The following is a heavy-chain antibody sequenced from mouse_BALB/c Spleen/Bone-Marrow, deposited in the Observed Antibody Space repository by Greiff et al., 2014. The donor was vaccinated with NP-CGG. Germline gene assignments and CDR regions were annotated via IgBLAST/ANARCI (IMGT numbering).Heavy chain of an antibody. Sequence: QVQLKESGPGLVAPSQSLPITCTISGFLLTSYGVHWVRQPPGKGLEWLVVIWSDGSTTYNSALKSRLSISKDNSKSQVFLKMNSLQTDDTAMYYCARHGNYAMDYWGQGTSVTVSS. D-gene: IGHD1-1*02. CDR2: IWSDGST. V-gene: IGHV2-6-1*01. CDR1: GFLLTSYG. J-gene: IGHJ4*01. CDR3: ARHGNYAMDY.